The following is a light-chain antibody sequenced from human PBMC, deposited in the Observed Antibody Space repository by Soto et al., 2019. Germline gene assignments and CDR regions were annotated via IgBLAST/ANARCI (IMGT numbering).Light chain of an antibody. CDR3: HQRQSWPRT. V-gene: IGKV3-11*01. Sequence: EIALTQSPATLSSFPGDRVTLSCRASQSINTRLAWYQHRPGQAPRLLIYQTSLRAAGIPARFSASGSGTDFTLTISDVQPEDFALYYCHQRQSWPRTFGQGTKVDI. CDR1: QSINTR. CDR2: QTS. J-gene: IGKJ1*01.